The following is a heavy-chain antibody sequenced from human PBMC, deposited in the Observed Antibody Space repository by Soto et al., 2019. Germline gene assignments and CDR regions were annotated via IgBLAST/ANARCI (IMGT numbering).Heavy chain of an antibody. CDR2: IYDDGNT. Sequence: PGGSLRLSCAATGFTVSRSMSWVRQAPGRGLECVSFIYDDGNTYYTDSVKGRFTISRDISKNTLYLQMDSPRVEDTAVYFCARDASGPFDYWGQGTPVTVSS. V-gene: IGHV3-53*01. CDR3: ARDASGPFDY. CDR1: GFTVSRS. J-gene: IGHJ4*02. D-gene: IGHD6-25*01.